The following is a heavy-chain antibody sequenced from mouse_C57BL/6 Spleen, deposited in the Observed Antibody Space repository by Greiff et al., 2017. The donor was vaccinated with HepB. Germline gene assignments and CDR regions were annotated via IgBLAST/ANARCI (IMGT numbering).Heavy chain of an antibody. CDR3: TRRGSQSPYYFDY. CDR1: GYTFTDYE. V-gene: IGHV1-15*01. Sequence: QVQLQQSGAELVRPGASVTLSCKASGYTFTDYEMHWVKQTPVHGLEWIGAIDPETGGTAYNQKFKGKAILTADKSSSTAYMEPRSLTSEDSAVYYCTRRGSQSPYYFDYWGQGTTLTVSS. CDR2: IDPETGGT. J-gene: IGHJ2*01.